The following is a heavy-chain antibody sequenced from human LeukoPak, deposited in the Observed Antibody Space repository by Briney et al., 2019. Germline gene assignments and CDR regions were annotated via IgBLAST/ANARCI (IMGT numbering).Heavy chain of an antibody. V-gene: IGHV3-11*01. J-gene: IGHJ2*01. CDR2: ISSSGSTI. D-gene: IGHD3-22*01. CDR1: GFTFSDYY. Sequence: PGGSLRLSCAASGFTFSDYYMSWIRQAPGKGLEWVSYISSSGSTIYYADSVKGRFTISRDNAKNSLYLQMNSLRAEDTALYYCAKDHYYDSSGPPGYWYFDLWGRGTLVTVSS. CDR3: AKDHYYDSSGPPGYWYFDL.